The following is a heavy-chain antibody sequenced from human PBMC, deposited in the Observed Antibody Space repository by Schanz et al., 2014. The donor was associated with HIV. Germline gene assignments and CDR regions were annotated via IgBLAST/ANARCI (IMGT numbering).Heavy chain of an antibody. CDR1: GGTFSSYA. CDR2: FIPIFGTT. J-gene: IGHJ2*01. Sequence: QVQVVQSGAEVKKPGSSVKVSCKASGGTFSSYAISWVRQAPGQGLEWMGGFIPIFGTTNYAQKFQGRVTITADESTSTTYLELSSLRSEDTAVYYCASQYSNYDSSRRYHWYFDLGGRGTLVTVSS. CDR3: ASQYSNYDSSRRYHWYFDL. V-gene: IGHV1-69*01. D-gene: IGHD4-4*01.